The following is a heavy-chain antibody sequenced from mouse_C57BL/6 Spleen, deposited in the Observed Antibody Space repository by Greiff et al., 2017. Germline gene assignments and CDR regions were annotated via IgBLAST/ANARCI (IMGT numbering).Heavy chain of an antibody. CDR1: GYTFTSYW. J-gene: IGHJ3*01. CDR2: IDPSDSYT. D-gene: IGHD1-1*01. CDR3: ARKGLDYYGSSPWFAG. V-gene: IGHV1-69*01. Sequence: QVQLQQPGAELVMPGASVKLSCKASGYTFTSYWMHWVKQRPGQGLEWIGEIDPSDSYTNYNQKFKGKSTLTVDKSSSTAYMQLSSLTSEDSAVYYCARKGLDYYGSSPWFAGWGQGTLVTVSA.